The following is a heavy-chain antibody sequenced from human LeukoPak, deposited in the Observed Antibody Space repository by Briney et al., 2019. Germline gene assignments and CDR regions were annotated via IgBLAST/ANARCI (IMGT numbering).Heavy chain of an antibody. V-gene: IGHV1-69*05. CDR1: GGTFSSYA. Sequence: SVKVSXKASGGTFSSYAISWVRQAPGQGLEWMGRIIPIFGTANYAQKFQGRVTITTDESTSTAYMELSSLRSEDTAVYYCARDLYTAMVSWGAFDIWGQGTMVTVSS. CDR2: IIPIFGTA. CDR3: ARDLYTAMVSWGAFDI. D-gene: IGHD5-18*01. J-gene: IGHJ3*02.